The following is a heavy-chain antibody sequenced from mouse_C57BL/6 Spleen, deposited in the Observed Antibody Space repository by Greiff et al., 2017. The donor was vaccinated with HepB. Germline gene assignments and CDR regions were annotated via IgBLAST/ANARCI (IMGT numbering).Heavy chain of an antibody. CDR1: GFNIKDDY. CDR3: TTWGAY. CDR2: IDPENGDT. Sequence: EVNVVESGAELVRPGASVKLSCTASGFNIKDDYMHWVNQRPEQGLEWIGWIDPENGDTEYASKFQGKATITADTSSNTAYLQLSSLTSEDTAVYYCTTWGAYWGQGTLVTVSA. V-gene: IGHV14-4*01. J-gene: IGHJ3*01.